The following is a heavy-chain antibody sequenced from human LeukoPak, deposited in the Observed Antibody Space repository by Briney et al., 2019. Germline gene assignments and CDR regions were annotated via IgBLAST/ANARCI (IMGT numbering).Heavy chain of an antibody. V-gene: IGHV1-69*01. CDR1: GGTFSSYA. CDR3: ARGNSSSRPRGGAFDI. D-gene: IGHD6-13*01. J-gene: IGHJ3*02. Sequence: SVKVSCKASGGTFSSYAISWVRQAPGQGLEWMGGIIPIFGTANYAQKFQGRVTITADESTSTAYMELSSLRSEDTAVYYCARGNSSSRPRGGAFDIWGQGTMVTVSS. CDR2: IIPIFGTA.